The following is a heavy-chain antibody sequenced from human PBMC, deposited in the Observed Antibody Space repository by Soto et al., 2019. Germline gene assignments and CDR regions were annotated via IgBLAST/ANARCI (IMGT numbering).Heavy chain of an antibody. CDR1: GFTFSSYW. D-gene: IGHD6-13*01. Sequence: GGSLRLSCAASGFTFSSYWMSWVRQAPGKGLEWVANIKPDGSEKYYVDSVKGRFTISRDNAKNSLYLQMNSLRAEDTAVYYCARDSPEYSSSWIDYWGQGTMVTVSS. J-gene: IGHJ4*02. CDR3: ARDSPEYSSSWIDY. CDR2: IKPDGSEK. V-gene: IGHV3-7*01.